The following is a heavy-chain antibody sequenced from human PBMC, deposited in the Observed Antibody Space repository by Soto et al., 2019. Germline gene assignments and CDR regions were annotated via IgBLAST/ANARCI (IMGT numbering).Heavy chain of an antibody. CDR2: MRADSGDT. CDR1: GDSFRNFD. CDR3: ARYIFGQGFKA. V-gene: IGHV1-8*01. J-gene: IGHJ5*02. Sequence: QVQLVQPGAEVRKPGASVKVSCKASGDSFRNFDFNWVRQPSGQGLEWIRWMRADSGDTGHAQKFQGRVTMTRDTSMSTAYMELSSLRVEDTAVYYCARYIFGQGFKAWGQGTLVFVSS. D-gene: IGHD3-3*02.